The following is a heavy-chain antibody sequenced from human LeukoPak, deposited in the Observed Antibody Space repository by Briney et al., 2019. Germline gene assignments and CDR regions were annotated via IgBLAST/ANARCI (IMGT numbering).Heavy chain of an antibody. D-gene: IGHD3-10*01. J-gene: IGHJ3*02. CDR2: ISYDGSNK. Sequence: PGGSLRRYCAASGFTFSSYGMHWVRQAPGKGLEWVAVISYDGSNKYYADSVKGRFTISRDNSKNTLYLQMNSLRAEDTAVYYCAKDDVLLWFGELMEGGAFDIWGQGTMVTVSS. CDR1: GFTFSSYG. CDR3: AKDDVLLWFGELMEGGAFDI. V-gene: IGHV3-30*18.